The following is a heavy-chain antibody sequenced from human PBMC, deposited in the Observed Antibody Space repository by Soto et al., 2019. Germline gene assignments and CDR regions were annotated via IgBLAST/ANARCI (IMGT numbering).Heavy chain of an antibody. J-gene: IGHJ4*02. CDR1: GYTFTSYD. CDR2: MNLNSGNT. D-gene: IGHD3-22*01. Sequence: ASVKVSCKASGYTFTSYDINWVRQATGQGLEWMGWMNLNSGNTGYAQKFQGRVTMTRNTSISTAYMELSSLRSEDTAVYYCARGNRTMIVVVSYYFDYWGQGTLVTVSS. V-gene: IGHV1-8*01. CDR3: ARGNRTMIVVVSYYFDY.